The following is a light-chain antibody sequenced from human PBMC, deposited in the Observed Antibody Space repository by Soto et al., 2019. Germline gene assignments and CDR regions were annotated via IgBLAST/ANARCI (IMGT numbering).Light chain of an antibody. CDR3: LQDYNYPWT. CDR1: QGIRND. J-gene: IGKJ1*01. V-gene: IGKV1-6*01. CDR2: AAS. Sequence: AIQMTQSPSSLSASVGDRVTITCRASQGIRNDLGWYQEKPRQAPKLLIYAASNLQSGVPSRFSGSGSGKDFTLTISSLQPEDFATYYCLQDYNYPWTFGQGTKVEI.